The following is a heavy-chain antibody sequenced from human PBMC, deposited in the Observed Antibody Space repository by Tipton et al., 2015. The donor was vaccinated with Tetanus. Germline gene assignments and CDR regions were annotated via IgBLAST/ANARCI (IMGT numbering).Heavy chain of an antibody. CDR1: GFTFSSYA. CDR2: ISYDGSNK. CDR3: ATAIFGVVKFRGMDV. J-gene: IGHJ6*02. V-gene: IGHV3-30-3*01. D-gene: IGHD3-3*01. Sequence: SLRLSCAASGFTFSSYAMHWVRQAPGKGLEWVAVISYDGSNKYYADSVKGRFTISRDNSKNTLYLQMNSLRAEDTAVYYCATAIFGVVKFRGMDVWGQGTTVTVSS.